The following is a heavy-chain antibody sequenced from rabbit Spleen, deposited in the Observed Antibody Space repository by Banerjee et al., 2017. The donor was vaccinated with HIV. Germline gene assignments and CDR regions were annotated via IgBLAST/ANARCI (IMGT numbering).Heavy chain of an antibody. CDR2: IDPVFGSA. CDR1: GFSFSSSDY. V-gene: IGHV1S40*01. Sequence: QSLEESGGDLVKPGASLTLTCTASGFSFSSSDYMCWVRQAPGKGLEWIGYIDPVFGSAYYASWVNGRFSISRENTQNTVSLQLNSLTAADTATYFCARDLVAVIGWNFNLWGPGTLVTVS. D-gene: IGHD1-1*01. CDR3: ARDLVAVIGWNFNL. J-gene: IGHJ4*01.